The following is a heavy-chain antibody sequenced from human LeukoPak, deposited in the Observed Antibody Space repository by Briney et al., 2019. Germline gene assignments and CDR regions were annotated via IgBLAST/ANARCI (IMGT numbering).Heavy chain of an antibody. CDR3: ARHVQDTSMISPLYYFDY. CDR1: DGSISSYY. Sequence: SETLSLTCTASDGSISSYYWSRIRQPPGKGLEWIGYIYYTGSTNYNPSLKSRVTISVDTPKNLFSLKLSSVTAADTAVYYCARHVQDTSMISPLYYFDYWGQGTLVTVSS. V-gene: IGHV4-59*08. J-gene: IGHJ4*02. D-gene: IGHD5-18*01. CDR2: IYYTGST.